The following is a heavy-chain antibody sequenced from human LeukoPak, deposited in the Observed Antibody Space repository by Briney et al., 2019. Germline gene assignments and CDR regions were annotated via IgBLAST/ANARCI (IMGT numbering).Heavy chain of an antibody. J-gene: IGHJ6*03. V-gene: IGHV3-74*01. CDR1: GFTFSTYW. D-gene: IGHD2-2*01. CDR2: INTDGSST. Sequence: GGSLRLSCAASGFTFSTYWMHWVRQAPGKGLVWVSRINTDGSSTSYADSVKGRFTISRDNAKNTLYLQMNSLRAEDTAVYYCARDQLLLEYYYYYMDVWGKGTTVTVSS. CDR3: ARDQLLLEYYYYYMDV.